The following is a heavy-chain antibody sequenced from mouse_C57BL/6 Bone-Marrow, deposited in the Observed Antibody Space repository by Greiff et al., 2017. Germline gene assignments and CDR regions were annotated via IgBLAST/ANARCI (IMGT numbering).Heavy chain of an antibody. D-gene: IGHD2-4*01. Sequence: QVQLQQSGAELARPGASVKLSCKASGYTFTSSGISWVKQRTGQGLEWIGEIYPRSGNTYYNEKFKGKATLTADKSSSTAYMGLRSLTSEDSAVYVCERWDDYDGGYFDYWGQGTTLTVSS. V-gene: IGHV1-81*01. J-gene: IGHJ2*01. CDR1: GYTFTSSG. CDR3: ERWDDYDGGYFDY. CDR2: IYPRSGNT.